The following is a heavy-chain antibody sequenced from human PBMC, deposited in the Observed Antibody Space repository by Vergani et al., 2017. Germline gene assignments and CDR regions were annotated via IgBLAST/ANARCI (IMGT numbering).Heavy chain of an antibody. J-gene: IGHJ3*02. CDR3: VKVVTMIVVVMKSDAFDI. V-gene: IGHV3-64D*06. CDR2: ISSNGGST. D-gene: IGHD3-22*01. CDR1: GFTFSSYA. Sequence: EVQLVESGGGLVQPGGSLRLSCSASGFTFSSYAMHWVRQAPGKGLEYVSAISSNGGSTYYTDSVKGRFTISRDNSKNTLYLQMSSLRAEDTAVYYCVKVVTMIVVVMKSDAFDIWGQGTMVTVSS.